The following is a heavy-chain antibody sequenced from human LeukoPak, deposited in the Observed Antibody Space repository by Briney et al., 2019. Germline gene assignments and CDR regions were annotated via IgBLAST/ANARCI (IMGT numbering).Heavy chain of an antibody. CDR3: ARLYSSSWFCVY. CDR2: ISSSSSYI. CDR1: GFTFSSYS. D-gene: IGHD6-13*01. J-gene: IGHJ4*02. Sequence: GGSLRLSCAASGFTFSSYSMNWVRQAPGKGLEWVSSISSSSSYIYYADSVKGRFTISRDNAKNSLYLQMNSLRAEDTAVYYCARLYSSSWFCVYWGQGTLVTVSS. V-gene: IGHV3-21*01.